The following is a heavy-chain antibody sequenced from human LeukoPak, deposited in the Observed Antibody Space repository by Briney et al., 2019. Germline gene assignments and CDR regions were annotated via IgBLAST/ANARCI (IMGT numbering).Heavy chain of an antibody. V-gene: IGHV4-31*03. CDR3: ARVSKHTGVYYYDSSGYQDY. CDR1: GGSISSGGYY. D-gene: IGHD3-22*01. Sequence: SQTLSLTCTVSGGSISSGGYYWSWIRQHPGKGLEWIGYIYYSGSTYYNPSLKSRVTISVDTSKNQFSLKLSSVTAADTAVYYHARVSKHTGVYYYDSSGYQDYWGQGTLVTVSS. CDR2: IYYSGST. J-gene: IGHJ4*02.